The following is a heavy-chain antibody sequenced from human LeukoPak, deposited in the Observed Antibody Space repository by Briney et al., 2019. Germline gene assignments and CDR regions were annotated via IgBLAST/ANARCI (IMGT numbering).Heavy chain of an antibody. Sequence: SETLSLTCTVSGGSISSYYWSWIRQPPGKGLEWIGYIYYSGSTNYNPSLKSRVTISVDTSKNQFSLKLSSVTAADTAVYYCARDLGQWLVGDYYDGMDVWGQGTTVTVSS. CDR2: IYYSGST. D-gene: IGHD6-19*01. CDR1: GGSISSYY. J-gene: IGHJ6*02. V-gene: IGHV4-59*01. CDR3: ARDLGQWLVGDYYDGMDV.